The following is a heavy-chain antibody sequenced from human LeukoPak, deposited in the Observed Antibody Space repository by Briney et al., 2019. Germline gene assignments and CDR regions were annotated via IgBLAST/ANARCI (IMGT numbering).Heavy chain of an antibody. V-gene: IGHV1-2*02. D-gene: IGHD6-19*01. Sequence: ASVNVSCKSSGYTFTFYYIQWVRQAPGQGLGLMGGVNPNSGGTKYAQKFQGRVTMTRDTSISTAYVELSRLRSDDTAIYYCARVAVAGTFEYYFDYWGQGSLVIVSS. J-gene: IGHJ4*02. CDR2: VNPNSGGT. CDR1: GYTFTFYY. CDR3: ARVAVAGTFEYYFDY.